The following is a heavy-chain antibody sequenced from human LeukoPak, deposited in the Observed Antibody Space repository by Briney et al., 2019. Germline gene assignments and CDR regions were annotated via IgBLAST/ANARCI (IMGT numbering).Heavy chain of an antibody. V-gene: IGHV4-59*01. Sequence: SETLSLTCTVSGGSIRSYQWSWIRQPPGKGLQWIGYIYYSGSTNYNPSLKSRVTISVDTTKNQFSLRLTSMTAADTAVYYCARDRGAFYSRSWFDYWGQGTLVTVSS. CDR1: GGSIRSYQ. J-gene: IGHJ4*02. D-gene: IGHD6-13*01. CDR2: IYYSGST. CDR3: ARDRGAFYSRSWFDY.